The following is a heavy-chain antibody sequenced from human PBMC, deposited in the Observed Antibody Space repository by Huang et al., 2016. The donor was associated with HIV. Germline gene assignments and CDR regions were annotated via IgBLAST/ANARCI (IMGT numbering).Heavy chain of an antibody. V-gene: IGHV3-64*07. J-gene: IGHJ4*02. Sequence: EVQLVESGGGLVQPGGSLRLSCAASGFTFSSYAMHWVRQAPGKGLEYVSAISSNGGSTYYADSVKGRFTSSRDNSKNTLYLQMGSLRAEDMAVYYCARKLGDYWGQGTLVTVSS. CDR2: ISSNGGST. CDR3: ARKLGDY. CDR1: GFTFSSYA. D-gene: IGHD7-27*01.